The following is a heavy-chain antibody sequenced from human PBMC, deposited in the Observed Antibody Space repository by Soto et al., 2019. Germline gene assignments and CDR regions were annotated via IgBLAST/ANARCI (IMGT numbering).Heavy chain of an antibody. CDR1: GITSTTYA. D-gene: IGHD5-12*01. CDR3: ARAISGYVT. J-gene: IGHJ5*02. CDR2: INTGNGNT. Sequence: QVQLVQSGAVVKKPGASVKVSCKASGITSTTYAIHWVRQAPGQGLEWMGWINTGNGNTRYSQRFLGRVSLTTDTSASTASMDLSSLTSEDTAVYYCARAISGYVTWGQGTLITVSS. V-gene: IGHV1-3*04.